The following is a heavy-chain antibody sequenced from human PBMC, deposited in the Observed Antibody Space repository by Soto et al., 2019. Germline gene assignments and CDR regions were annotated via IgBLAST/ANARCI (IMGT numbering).Heavy chain of an antibody. D-gene: IGHD6-13*01. Sequence: GGSLRLSCPASVFTFSSYWMHRVRQVPGKGLDLVSAIIGSGGSTYYSASVKGRFTISKDNSKNSLYLNMNSLRAXDKAVYYCGKGRRSRRWDFDLRRRRNLVTVSS. V-gene: IGHV3-23*01. CDR2: IIGSGGST. CDR3: GKGRRSRRWDFDL. CDR1: VFTFSSYW. J-gene: IGHJ2*01.